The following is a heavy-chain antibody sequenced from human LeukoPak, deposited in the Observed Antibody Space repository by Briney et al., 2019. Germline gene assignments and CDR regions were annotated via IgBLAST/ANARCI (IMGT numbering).Heavy chain of an antibody. V-gene: IGHV4-39*01. CDR2: IYNDGDT. Sequence: PSETLSLTCSVSGGPITTGAYYWVWVRQSPGKGLEWIGSIYNDGDTYYNPTFESRVTIAIETSKNQFSLRMTSVTAADTGVYYCTCRGFMIPLDAFDVWGQGTRVAVS. J-gene: IGHJ3*01. CDR3: TCRGFMIPLDAFDV. D-gene: IGHD3-16*01. CDR1: GGPITTGAYY.